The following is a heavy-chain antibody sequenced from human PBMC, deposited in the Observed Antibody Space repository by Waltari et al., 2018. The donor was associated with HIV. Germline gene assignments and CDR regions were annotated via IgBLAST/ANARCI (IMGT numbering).Heavy chain of an antibody. Sequence: QVQLVQSGAEVKKPGSSVKVSCKASGGTFISYAISWVRQAPGQGLEWMGGIIPIFGTTNYAQKFQGRVTITADESTSTAYMELSSLRSEDTAVYYCARTMDHVDTVMERYWYFDLWGRGTLVTVSS. D-gene: IGHD5-18*01. J-gene: IGHJ2*01. CDR2: IIPIFGTT. CDR1: GGTFISYA. V-gene: IGHV1-69*01. CDR3: ARTMDHVDTVMERYWYFDL.